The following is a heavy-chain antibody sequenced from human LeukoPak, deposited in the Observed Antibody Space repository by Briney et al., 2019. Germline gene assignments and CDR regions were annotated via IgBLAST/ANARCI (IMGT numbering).Heavy chain of an antibody. CDR2: INHSGST. CDR3: AGMYYYGSGATTNDY. Sequence: SETLSLTCTVSGGSISNYYWSWIRQPPGKGLEWIGEINHSGSTNYNPSPKSRVTISVDTSKNQFSLKLSSVTAADTAVYYCAGMYYYGSGATTNDYWGQGTLVTVSS. CDR1: GGSISNYY. V-gene: IGHV4-34*01. D-gene: IGHD3-10*01. J-gene: IGHJ4*02.